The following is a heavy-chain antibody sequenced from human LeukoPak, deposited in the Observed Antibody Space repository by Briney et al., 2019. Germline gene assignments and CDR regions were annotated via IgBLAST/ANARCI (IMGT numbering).Heavy chain of an antibody. Sequence: GESLKISCKGSGYIFTSYWIGWVRQLPGKGLEWMGIIYPGDSDIRYSPSFQGQVTISADKSINTAYLQWSSLKASDTAIYYCTRHLLWFGESHYYMDVWGRGTTVTISS. CDR1: GYIFTSYW. J-gene: IGHJ6*03. CDR3: TRHLLWFGESHYYMDV. D-gene: IGHD3-10*01. CDR2: IYPGDSDI. V-gene: IGHV5-51*01.